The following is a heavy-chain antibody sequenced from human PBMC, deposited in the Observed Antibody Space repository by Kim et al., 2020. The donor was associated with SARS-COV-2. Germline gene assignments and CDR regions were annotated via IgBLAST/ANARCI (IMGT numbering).Heavy chain of an antibody. CDR3: ASLASGYYHFDY. Sequence: GESLKISCKVSGYIFPNHCIAWVRQMPGKGLEWMGIVYPGDSDTRYSPSFQGQVTISADKSTSSASLQWSSVKASDTAIYYCASLASGYYHFDYWGQGTLVTVSS. V-gene: IGHV5-51*01. CDR1: GYIFPNHC. CDR2: VYPGDSDT. J-gene: IGHJ4*02. D-gene: IGHD5-12*01.